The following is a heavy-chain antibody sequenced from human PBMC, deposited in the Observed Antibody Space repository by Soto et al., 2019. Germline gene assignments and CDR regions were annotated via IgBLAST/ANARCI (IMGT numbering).Heavy chain of an antibody. CDR2: IYYSGST. D-gene: IGHD6-13*01. CDR3: ARDLRPGIAPSGVNWFDP. J-gene: IGHJ5*02. Sequence: QLQLQESGPGLVKPSETLSLTCTVSGGSISSSSYYWGWISQPPGKGLEWIGSIYYSGSTYYNPSLKSRVTISVDTSKNQFSLKLSSVTAADTAVYYCARDLRPGIAPSGVNWFDPWGQGTLVTVSS. CDR1: GGSISSSSYY. V-gene: IGHV4-39*02.